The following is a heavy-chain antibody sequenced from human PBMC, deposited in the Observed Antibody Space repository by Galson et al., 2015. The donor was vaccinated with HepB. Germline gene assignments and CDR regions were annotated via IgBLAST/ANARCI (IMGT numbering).Heavy chain of an antibody. D-gene: IGHD3-22*01. CDR3: AKDVGLGTDYYDDSGYSEYFQN. CDR1: GFTFSSCG. Sequence: SLRLSCAASGFTFSSCGMHWVRQAPGKGLEWVAVISYDGRNTYYADSMKGRFTVSRDNSKNTLYLEMNSLRAEDTAVYYCAKDVGLGTDYYDDSGYSEYFQNWGQGTLVTVSS. V-gene: IGHV3-30*18. J-gene: IGHJ1*01. CDR2: ISYDGRNT.